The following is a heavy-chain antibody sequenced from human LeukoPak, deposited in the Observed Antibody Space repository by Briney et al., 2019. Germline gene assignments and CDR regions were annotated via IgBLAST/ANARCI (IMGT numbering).Heavy chain of an antibody. J-gene: IGHJ4*02. CDR2: ISYDGSNK. V-gene: IGHV3-30-3*01. CDR1: GFTFSSYA. D-gene: IGHD1-14*01. CDR3: ARAGEGDYFDY. Sequence: GGSLRLSCAASGFTFSSYAMHWVRQAPGKGPEWVAVISYDGSNKYYADSVKGRFTISRDNSKNTLYLQMNSLRAEDTAVYYCARAGEGDYFDYWGQGTLVTVSS.